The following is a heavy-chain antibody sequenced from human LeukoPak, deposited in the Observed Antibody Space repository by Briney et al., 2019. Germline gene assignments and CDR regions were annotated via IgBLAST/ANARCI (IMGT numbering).Heavy chain of an antibody. CDR2: IRYDGSKK. CDR3: AKENLIAAVGGGYFDY. D-gene: IGHD6-13*01. V-gene: IGHV3-30*02. CDR1: GFTFSSYG. Sequence: PGGSLRLSCAASGFTFSSYGMHWVRQAPGKGLEWVAFIRYDGSKKYYADSVKGRFTISRDNSKNTLYLQMNSLRAEDTAVYYCAKENLIAAVGGGYFDYWGQGTLVTVSS. J-gene: IGHJ4*02.